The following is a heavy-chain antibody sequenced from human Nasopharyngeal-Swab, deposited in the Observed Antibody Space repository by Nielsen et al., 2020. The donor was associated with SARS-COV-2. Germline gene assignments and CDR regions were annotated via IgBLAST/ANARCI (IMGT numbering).Heavy chain of an antibody. CDR2: ISGSGGST. J-gene: IGHJ4*02. Sequence: GESLKISCAPSGFTFSSYAMSWVRQAPGKGLEWVSAISGSGGSTYYADSVKGRFTMSRDNSKNTLYLQVNSLRAEDTAVYYCAKDRRPLDYWGQGTLVTVSS. V-gene: IGHV3-23*01. D-gene: IGHD6-6*01. CDR3: AKDRRPLDY. CDR1: GFTFSSYA.